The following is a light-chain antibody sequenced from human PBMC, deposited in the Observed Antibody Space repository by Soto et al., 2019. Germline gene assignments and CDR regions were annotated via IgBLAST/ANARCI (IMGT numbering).Light chain of an antibody. CDR1: SSNIGAGHD. V-gene: IGLV1-40*01. CDR3: CSYAGGNTLI. Sequence: QSVLTQPPSVSGAPGQRVTISCTGSSSNIGAGHDVHWYQQLPGTAPKLLIYGNGNRPSGVPDRFSGSKSGTSASLAITGLQAEDEADYYCCSYAGGNTLIFGGGTKLTVL. CDR2: GNG. J-gene: IGLJ2*01.